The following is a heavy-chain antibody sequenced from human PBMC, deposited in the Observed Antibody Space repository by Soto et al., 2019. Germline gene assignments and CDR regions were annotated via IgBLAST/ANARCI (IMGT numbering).Heavy chain of an antibody. Sequence: ASVKVSCKASGYTFTHYYIHWVRQAPGQGLEWMGMINPNSGSTGYAQKFQGRLTMTTNTSISTAYMELSSLRSEDTAVYYCARVVTGAFDIWGQGTMVTVSS. V-gene: IGHV1-8*02. D-gene: IGHD2-15*01. J-gene: IGHJ3*02. CDR3: ARVVTGAFDI. CDR1: GYTFTHYY. CDR2: INPNSGST.